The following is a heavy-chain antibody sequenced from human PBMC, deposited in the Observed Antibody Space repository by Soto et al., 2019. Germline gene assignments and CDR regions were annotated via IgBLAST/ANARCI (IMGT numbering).Heavy chain of an antibody. D-gene: IGHD1-26*01. CDR3: AKDKERWYYFYYGMDV. CDR1: GITFGYFG. J-gene: IGHJ6*02. V-gene: IGHV3-30*18. Sequence: PGGSLRLSCAASGITFGYFGMHWVRQAPGKGPEWVAGISYDGNTKYYADSVKGRFTISRDNSKNTLYLEMNSLRAEDTAVYHCAKDKERWYYFYYGMDVWGQGTTVTVPS. CDR2: ISYDGNTK.